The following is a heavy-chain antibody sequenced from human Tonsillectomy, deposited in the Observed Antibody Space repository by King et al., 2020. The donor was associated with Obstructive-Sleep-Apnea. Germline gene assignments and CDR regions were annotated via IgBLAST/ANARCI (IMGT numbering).Heavy chain of an antibody. CDR1: GGSISSYY. Sequence: HVQLQESGPGLVKPSETLSLTCTVSGGSISSYYWSWIRQPPGRGLGWIGYIYYSETTNYNPSLKSRVTISMDTSKNQFSLRLTSVTAADTAVYYCARIYSAYEFDFWGQGTLVTVSS. D-gene: IGHD5-12*01. CDR3: ARIYSAYEFDF. CDR2: IYYSETT. J-gene: IGHJ4*02. V-gene: IGHV4-59*08.